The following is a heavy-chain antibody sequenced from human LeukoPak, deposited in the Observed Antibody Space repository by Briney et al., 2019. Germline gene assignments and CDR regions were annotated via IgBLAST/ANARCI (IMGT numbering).Heavy chain of an antibody. J-gene: IGHJ4*02. D-gene: IGHD3-10*01. V-gene: IGHV3-21*01. Sequence: KTGGSLRLSCAASGFTFSSYSMNWVRQAPGKGLEWVSSISSSSSYIYYADSVKGRFTISRDNAKNSLYLQMNSLRAEDTAVYYCARDHPLLWFGELWGQGTLVTVSS. CDR2: ISSSSSYI. CDR1: GFTFSSYS. CDR3: ARDHPLLWFGEL.